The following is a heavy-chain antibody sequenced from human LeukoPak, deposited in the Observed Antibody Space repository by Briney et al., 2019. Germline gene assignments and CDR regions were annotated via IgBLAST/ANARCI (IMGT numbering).Heavy chain of an antibody. D-gene: IGHD3-22*01. Sequence: ASVKVSCKASGYTFTSYAMNWVRQAPGQGLEWMGWINTNTGNPTYAQGFTGRFVFSLDTSVSTAYLQISSLKAEDTAVYYCARHYNDSSGYPNFEIDYWGQGTLVTVSS. CDR1: GYTFTSYA. CDR2: INTNTGNP. J-gene: IGHJ4*02. CDR3: ARHYNDSSGYPNFEIDY. V-gene: IGHV7-4-1*02.